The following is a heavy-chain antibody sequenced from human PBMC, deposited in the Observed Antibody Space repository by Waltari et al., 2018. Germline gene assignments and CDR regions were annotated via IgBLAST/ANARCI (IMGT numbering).Heavy chain of an antibody. J-gene: IGHJ4*02. Sequence: QVQLVESGGGVVQPGGSLKLSCAASGFSFTYDGMHWVRQAQGKGLEWVKFISNDGSKQVYADSVKGRFTVSRDISKNTLYLQMNSLRPEDTAVYYCVKDRFTKWSFDYWGQGTLVTVSS. CDR2: ISNDGSKQ. D-gene: IGHD2-15*01. CDR3: VKDRFTKWSFDY. V-gene: IGHV3-30*18. CDR1: GFSFTYDG.